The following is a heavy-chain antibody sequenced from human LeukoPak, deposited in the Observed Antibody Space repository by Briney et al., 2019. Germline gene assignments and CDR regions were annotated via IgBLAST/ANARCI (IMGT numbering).Heavy chain of an antibody. D-gene: IGHD5-12*01. V-gene: IGHV3-66*01. J-gene: IGHJ6*02. CDR3: ARDIATIKDYYYYGMDV. CDR2: IYSGGTT. CDR1: GFXVSSTY. Sequence: PGGSLRLSCATSGFXVSSTYISWVRQAPGKGLEWVSVIYSGGTTYYADSVKGRFTISRDNSKNTLYLQMNSLRAEDTAVYYCARDIATIKDYYYYGMDVWGQGTTVTVSS.